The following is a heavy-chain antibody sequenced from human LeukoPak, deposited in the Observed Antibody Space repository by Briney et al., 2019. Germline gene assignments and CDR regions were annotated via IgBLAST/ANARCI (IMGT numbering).Heavy chain of an antibody. Sequence: PGGSLRLSCAASGFTFSSYSMNWVRQAPGKGLEWVSSISSSSSYIYYADSVKGRFTISRDNAKNSLYLQMNSLRAEDTAVYYCARDAYCSGGSCYWDYWGQGTLVTVSS. CDR3: ARDAYCSGGSCYWDY. CDR1: GFTFSSYS. J-gene: IGHJ4*02. V-gene: IGHV3-21*01. D-gene: IGHD2-15*01. CDR2: ISSSSSYI.